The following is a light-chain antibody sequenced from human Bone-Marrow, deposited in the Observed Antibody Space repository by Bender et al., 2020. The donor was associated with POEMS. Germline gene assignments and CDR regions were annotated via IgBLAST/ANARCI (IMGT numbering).Light chain of an antibody. CDR2: NTN. CDR3: QSFDSSLSYV. J-gene: IGLJ1*01. V-gene: IGLV1-44*01. Sequence: QSVLTQPPSASGTPGQRVIISCSGSSSNIVTNPVNWYQHLPGTAPKVLIYNTNQRPSGVPDRFSGSKSGTSASLAISALQSEDEGDYYCQSFDSSLSYVFGTGTKVTVL. CDR1: SSNIVTNP.